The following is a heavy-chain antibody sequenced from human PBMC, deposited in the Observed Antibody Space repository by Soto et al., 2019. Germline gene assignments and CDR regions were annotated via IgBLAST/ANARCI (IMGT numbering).Heavy chain of an antibody. J-gene: IGHJ4*02. D-gene: IGHD3-10*01. V-gene: IGHV3-11*01. CDR1: GFTFSDYY. CDR3: AADPYCYASSY. Sequence: QVQLVESGGGLVKPGGSLRLSCATSGFTFSDYYMTWIRQAPGKGREWVSYISHSGTTIYYADSVKGRFTVSRDNAQNSLYLQMNSLRAEDPAVYYCAADPYCYASSYWGQVTLVTVSS. CDR2: ISHSGTTI.